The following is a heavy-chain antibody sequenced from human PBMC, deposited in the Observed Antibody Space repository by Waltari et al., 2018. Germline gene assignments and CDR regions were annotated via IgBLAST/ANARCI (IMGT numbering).Heavy chain of an antibody. Sequence: SYYLGWNRQSPGKGVEEIGNYYYRWDTHYKPTLERSSTITRETSKNQVFLELSSVTAADTAFYYWGKQWKKRGYRFVPWGQGTLVTVSS. CDR2: YYYRWDT. V-gene: IGHV4-39*01. CDR3: GKQWKKRGYRFVP. CDR1: SYY. D-gene: IGHD5-12*01. J-gene: IGHJ5*02.